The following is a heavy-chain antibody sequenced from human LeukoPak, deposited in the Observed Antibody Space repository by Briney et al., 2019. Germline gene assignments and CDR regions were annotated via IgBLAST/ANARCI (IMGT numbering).Heavy chain of an antibody. CDR1: GFTFDDYA. D-gene: IGHD2-8*01. J-gene: IGHJ4*02. CDR2: ISWNSGSI. Sequence: GGSLRLSCAASGFTFDDYAMHWVRQAPGKGLEWVSGISWNSGSIGYADSVKGRFTISRDNAKNSLYLQMNSLRAEDTALYYCAKMRNGIFDYWGQGTLDTVSS. CDR3: AKMRNGIFDY. V-gene: IGHV3-9*01.